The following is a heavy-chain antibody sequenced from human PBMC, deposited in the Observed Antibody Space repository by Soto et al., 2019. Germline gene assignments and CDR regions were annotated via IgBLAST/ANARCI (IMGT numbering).Heavy chain of an antibody. CDR3: AKVDGSGRMRTCFDY. D-gene: IGHD3-10*01. Sequence: PGGSLRLSCAASGFTFSSYAMSWVRQAPGKGLEWVSAISGSGGSTYYADSVKGRFTISRDNSKNTLYLQMNSLRAEDTAVYYCAKVDGSGRMRTCFDYWGQGTLVTVSS. CDR1: GFTFSSYA. CDR2: ISGSGGST. J-gene: IGHJ4*02. V-gene: IGHV3-23*01.